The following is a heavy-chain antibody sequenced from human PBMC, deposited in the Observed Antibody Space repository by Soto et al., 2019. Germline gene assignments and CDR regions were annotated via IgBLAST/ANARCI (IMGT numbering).Heavy chain of an antibody. CDR2: INPNSGGT. CDR3: ARDTGGAVAGTGWFDP. Sequence: AASVKVSCKASGYTFTGYYMHWVRQAPGQGLEWMGWINPNSGGTNYAQKFQGWVTMTRDTSISTAYMELSRLRSDDTAVYYCARDTGGAVAGTGWFDPWGQGTLVTVSS. CDR1: GYTFTGYY. V-gene: IGHV1-2*04. J-gene: IGHJ5*02. D-gene: IGHD6-19*01.